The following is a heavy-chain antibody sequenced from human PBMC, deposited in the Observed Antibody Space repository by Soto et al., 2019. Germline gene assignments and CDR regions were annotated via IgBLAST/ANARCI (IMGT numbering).Heavy chain of an antibody. CDR1: GGTFSSYA. CDR3: ARFARYSYGPPRWAFDI. Sequence: AASVKVSCKASGGTFSSYAISWVRQAPGQGLEWMGGIIPIFGTANYAQKFQGRVTITADKSTSTAYMELSSLRSEDTAVYYCARFARYSYGPPRWAFDIWGQGTMVTVSS. J-gene: IGHJ3*02. D-gene: IGHD5-18*01. CDR2: IIPIFGTA. V-gene: IGHV1-69*06.